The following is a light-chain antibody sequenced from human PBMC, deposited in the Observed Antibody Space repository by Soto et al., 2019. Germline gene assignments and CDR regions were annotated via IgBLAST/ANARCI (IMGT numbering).Light chain of an antibody. J-gene: IGKJ2*01. CDR1: HGIGTW. CDR2: KAS. CDR3: QQYNTYPYT. V-gene: IGKV1-5*03. Sequence: DIQMTQSPSTLSASVGDRVSITCRASHGIGTWLAWHQQKPGKAPKFLINKASNLETEVPSRFNGSGSGTEFTLTISSLQPDDCATYSCQQYNTYPYTFGQGTKLEIK.